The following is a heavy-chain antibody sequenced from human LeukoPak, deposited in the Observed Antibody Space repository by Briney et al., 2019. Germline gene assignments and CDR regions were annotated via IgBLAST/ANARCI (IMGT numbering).Heavy chain of an antibody. Sequence: RGSLRLSCAASGFTFSSYWMSWVRQAPGKGLEWVANIKQDGSEKYYVDSVKGRFTISRDNAKNSLYLQMNSLRAEDTAVYYCARDPGHYGSGSYFWFDPWGQGTLVTVSS. CDR2: IKQDGSEK. CDR3: ARDPGHYGSGSYFWFDP. J-gene: IGHJ5*02. CDR1: GFTFSSYW. D-gene: IGHD3-10*01. V-gene: IGHV3-7*01.